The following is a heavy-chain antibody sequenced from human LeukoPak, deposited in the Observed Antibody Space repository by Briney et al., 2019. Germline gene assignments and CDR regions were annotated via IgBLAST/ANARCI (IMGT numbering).Heavy chain of an antibody. CDR2: ISGSGGST. Sequence: GGSLRLSCAVSGFTFSSYAMNWVRQAPGKGLEWVSAISGSGGSTYYADSVKGRFTISRDNSKNTLYLQMNSLRAEDTAVYYCAKDQGMNTAMLFYFDYWGQGTLVTVSS. J-gene: IGHJ4*02. V-gene: IGHV3-23*01. D-gene: IGHD5-18*01. CDR3: AKDQGMNTAMLFYFDY. CDR1: GFTFSSYA.